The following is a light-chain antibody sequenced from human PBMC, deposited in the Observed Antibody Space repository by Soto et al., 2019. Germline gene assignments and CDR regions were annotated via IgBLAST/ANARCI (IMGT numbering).Light chain of an antibody. CDR2: NVN. J-gene: IGLJ2*01. CDR3: CSYTTSATQG. V-gene: IGLV2-11*01. CDR1: SSDVGSYDY. Sequence: QSVLIQPPSVSGSPGQSVTISCTGTSSDVGSYDYVSWYQKHPGTVPKPMIYNVNTRPSGVPDRFSGSKSGNPASMPISGLQAEDEADYQCCSYTTSATQGVGGGTKVTVL.